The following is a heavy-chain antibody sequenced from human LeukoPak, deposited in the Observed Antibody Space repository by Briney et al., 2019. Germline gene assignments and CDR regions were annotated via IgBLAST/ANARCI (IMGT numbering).Heavy chain of an antibody. J-gene: IGHJ6*03. V-gene: IGHV4-34*01. D-gene: IGHD1-14*01. CDR3: AKGRNWETFYHYCMDV. Sequence: SETLSLTCGVSGGPFSGYYWTWIRQFPGKGLEWMGEINHSGNTIYNPSLKSRVTISIDTSKNQISLNMRSVTAADTAVYYCAKGRNWETFYHYCMDVWGNGTTVTVSS. CDR1: GGPFSGYY. CDR2: INHSGNT.